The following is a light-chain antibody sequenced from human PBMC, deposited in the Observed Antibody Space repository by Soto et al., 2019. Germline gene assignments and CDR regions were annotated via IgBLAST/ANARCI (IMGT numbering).Light chain of an antibody. CDR2: GAS. V-gene: IGKV3-20*01. Sequence: EIVLTQSPGTLSFSPGERATLSCWASQNVITNYLAWYQQKPGQAPRLLIYGASRRATGIPDRFSGSGSGTDFTLTISRLEPEDFAVYYCQQYATSPITFGQGTRLXI. J-gene: IGKJ5*01. CDR1: QNVITNY. CDR3: QQYATSPIT.